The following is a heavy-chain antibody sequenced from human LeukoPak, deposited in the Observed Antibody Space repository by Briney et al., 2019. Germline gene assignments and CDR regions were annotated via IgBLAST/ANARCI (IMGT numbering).Heavy chain of an antibody. CDR3: ARVEGGYSYGIDY. CDR2: INHSGST. D-gene: IGHD5-18*01. J-gene: IGHJ4*02. Sequence: SETLSLTCAVYGGSFSGYYWSWIRQPPGKGLEWIGEINHSGSTNYNPSLKSRVTISVDTSKNQFSLKLSSVTAADTAVYYCARVEGGYSYGIDYWDQGTLVTVSS. CDR1: GGSFSGYY. V-gene: IGHV4-34*01.